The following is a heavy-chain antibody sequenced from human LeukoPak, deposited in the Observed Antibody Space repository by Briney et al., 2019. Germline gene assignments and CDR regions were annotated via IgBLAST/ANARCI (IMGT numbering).Heavy chain of an antibody. CDR3: ARRAGYSSSWPNY. J-gene: IGHJ4*02. CDR2: ISYSGTT. CDR1: GGSIISGNYY. Sequence: SETLSLTCTVSGGSIISGNYYWGWIRQPPGKGLEWIGSISYSGTTYNSPSLMSRVTISVDTSKNQFSLKLNSVTAADTAVYYCARRAGYSSSWPNYWGQGTLVTVSS. D-gene: IGHD6-13*01. V-gene: IGHV4-39*07.